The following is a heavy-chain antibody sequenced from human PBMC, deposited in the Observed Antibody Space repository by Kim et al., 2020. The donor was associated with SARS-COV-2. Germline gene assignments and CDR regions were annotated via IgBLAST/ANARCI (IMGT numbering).Heavy chain of an antibody. CDR3: VGSGSYYTHYFDY. CDR2: FDPEDGET. V-gene: IGHV1-24*01. Sequence: ASVKVSCKVSGYTLTELSMHWVRQAPGKVLEWMGGFDPEDGETIYAQKFQGRVTMTEDTSTDTAYMELSSLRSEDTAVYYCVGSGSYYTHYFDYWGQGTLVTVSS. D-gene: IGHD3-10*01. CDR1: GYTLTELS. J-gene: IGHJ4*02.